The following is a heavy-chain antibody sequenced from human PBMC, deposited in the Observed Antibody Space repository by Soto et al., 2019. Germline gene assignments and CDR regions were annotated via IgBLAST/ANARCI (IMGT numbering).Heavy chain of an antibody. J-gene: IGHJ4*02. CDR1: GFTFSSYS. V-gene: IGHV3-48*01. CDR2: ISSSSSTI. CDR3: ARDKGSSPLDY. D-gene: IGHD2-15*01. Sequence: GGSLRLSCAASGFTFSSYSMNWVRQAPGKGLEWVSYISSSSSTIYYADSVKGRFTISRDNANNSLYLQMNSLRAEDTAVYYCARDKGSSPLDYWGQGTLVTVSS.